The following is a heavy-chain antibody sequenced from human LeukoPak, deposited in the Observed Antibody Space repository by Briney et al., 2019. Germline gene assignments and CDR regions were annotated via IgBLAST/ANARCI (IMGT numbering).Heavy chain of an antibody. CDR1: GGSISSYY. J-gene: IGHJ4*02. Sequence: SETLSLTCTVSGGSISSYYWSWIRQPAGKGLEWIGRIYTSGSTNYNPSLKSRVTISVDTSNNQFSLNLSSVTAADTAVYYCARTHSSGWSENLFDYWGQGTLVTVSS. V-gene: IGHV4-4*07. CDR2: IYTSGST. CDR3: ARTHSSGWSENLFDY. D-gene: IGHD6-19*01.